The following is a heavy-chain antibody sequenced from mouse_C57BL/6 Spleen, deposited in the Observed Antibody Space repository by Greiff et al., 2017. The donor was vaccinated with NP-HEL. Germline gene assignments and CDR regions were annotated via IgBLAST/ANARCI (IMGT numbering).Heavy chain of an antibody. Sequence: QVQLKQSGPGLVQPSQSLSITCTVSGFSLTSYGVHWVRQSPGKGLEWLGVIWSGGSTDYNAAFISRLSISKDNSKSQVFFKMNSLQADDTAIYYCARDLPLAYWGQGTLVTVSA. D-gene: IGHD5-5*01. CDR3: ARDLPLAY. V-gene: IGHV2-2*01. CDR1: GFSLTSYG. J-gene: IGHJ3*01. CDR2: IWSGGST.